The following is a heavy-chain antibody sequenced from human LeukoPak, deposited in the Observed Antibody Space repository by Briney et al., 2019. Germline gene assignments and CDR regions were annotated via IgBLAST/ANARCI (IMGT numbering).Heavy chain of an antibody. V-gene: IGHV4-59*01. Sequence: TETLSLTCTVSGGSIRSYYWSWIRQPPGKGLEWIGYIFYSGSTNYNPSLKSRVTMSVDTSKNQFSLRLSSVTAADTAVYYCARGTMIVGPWGQGTLVTVSS. J-gene: IGHJ5*02. CDR2: IFYSGST. CDR3: ARGTMIVGP. D-gene: IGHD3-22*01. CDR1: GGSIRSYY.